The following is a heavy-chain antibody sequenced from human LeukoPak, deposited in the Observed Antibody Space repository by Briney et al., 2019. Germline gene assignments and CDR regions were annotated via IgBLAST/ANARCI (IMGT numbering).Heavy chain of an antibody. CDR1: GITFSSYW. D-gene: IGHD6-19*01. J-gene: IGHJ5*02. Sequence: GGSLRLSCAVSGITFSSYWMHWVRQAPGKGLEWVSSISSSSSYIYYADSVKGRFTISRDNAKNSLYLQMNSLRAEDTAVYYCARQAGVTWGQGTLVTVSS. CDR2: ISSSSSYI. CDR3: ARQAGVT. V-gene: IGHV3-21*01.